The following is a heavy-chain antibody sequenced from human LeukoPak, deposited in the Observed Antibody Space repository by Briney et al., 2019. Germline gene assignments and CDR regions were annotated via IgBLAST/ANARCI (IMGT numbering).Heavy chain of an antibody. J-gene: IGHJ4*02. CDR2: IYSGGST. V-gene: IGHV3-53*01. D-gene: IGHD1/OR15-1a*01. CDR3: AKRLGTAGFDY. Sequence: GGSLRLSCAASGFTVSSNYMSWVRQAPGKGPEWVSVIYSGGSTYYADSVKGRFTISRDNSKNTLYLQMNSLRAEDTAVYYCAKRLGTAGFDYWGQGTLVTVSS. CDR1: GFTVSSNY.